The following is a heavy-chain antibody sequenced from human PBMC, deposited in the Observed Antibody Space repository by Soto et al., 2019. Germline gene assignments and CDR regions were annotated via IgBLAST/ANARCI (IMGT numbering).Heavy chain of an antibody. CDR3: ARVRIYGDYLDY. V-gene: IGHV4-30-2*01. Sequence: SETLSLTCAVSGGSISSGGYSWCWIRQPPGKGLEWIGYIYHSGSTYYNPSLKSRVTISVDRSKNQFSLKLSSVTAADTAVYYCARVRIYGDYLDYWGQGTLVTVSS. CDR1: GGSISSGGYS. J-gene: IGHJ4*02. D-gene: IGHD4-17*01. CDR2: IYHSGST.